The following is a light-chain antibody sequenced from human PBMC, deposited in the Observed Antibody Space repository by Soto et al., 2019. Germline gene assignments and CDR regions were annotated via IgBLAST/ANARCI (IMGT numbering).Light chain of an antibody. CDR2: GAS. J-gene: IGKJ2*01. CDR3: QRYGSSPPFT. Sequence: EIVLTQSPGTLSLSPGERATLSCRASQRVSSSYLAGYQQKPGQAPRLLIYGASSRATGIPDRFSGSGYGKDFTLTINRLEPEDFAVYFCQRYGSSPPFTFGQGTKVEI. CDR1: QRVSSSY. V-gene: IGKV3-20*01.